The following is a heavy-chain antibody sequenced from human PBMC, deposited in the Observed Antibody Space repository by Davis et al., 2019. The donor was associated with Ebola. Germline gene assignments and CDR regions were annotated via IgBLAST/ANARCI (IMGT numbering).Heavy chain of an antibody. D-gene: IGHD3-22*01. J-gene: IGHJ5*02. CDR1: GGSFSGYY. V-gene: IGHV4-34*01. CDR2: INHSGST. CDR3: ARERYYYDSSGFLLNWFDP. Sequence: SETLSLTCAVYGGSFSGYYWSWIRQPPGKGLEWIGEINHSGSTNYNPSLKSRVTISVDTSKNQFSLKLSSVTAADTAVYYCARERYYYDSSGFLLNWFDPWGQGTLVTVSS.